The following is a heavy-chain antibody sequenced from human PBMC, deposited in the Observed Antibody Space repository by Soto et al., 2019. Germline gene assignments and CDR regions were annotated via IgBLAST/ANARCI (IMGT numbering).Heavy chain of an antibody. V-gene: IGHV3-72*01. CDR3: ARISAAASNAFDI. CDR1: GFTFSDHY. Sequence: EVQVVESGGGLVQPGGSLRLSCAGSGFTFSDHYMDWVRQAPGKGLEWVGRSRNKAKRYTTENAASVKGRFTISRDDSKNSLYLQMNRLKTEDTAVYYCARISAAASNAFDIWGQGIMVTVSS. J-gene: IGHJ3*02. CDR2: SRNKAKRYTT. D-gene: IGHD6-13*01.